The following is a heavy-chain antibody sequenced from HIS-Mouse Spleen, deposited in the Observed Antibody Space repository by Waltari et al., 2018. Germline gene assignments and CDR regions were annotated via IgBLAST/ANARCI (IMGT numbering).Heavy chain of an antibody. J-gene: IGHJ4*02. V-gene: IGHV4-34*01. CDR2: INHSGST. CDR3: ATDPATVTGHYFDY. D-gene: IGHD4-17*01. CDR1: GGSFSGYY. Sequence: QVQLQQWGAGLLKPSETLSLTCAVHGGSFSGYYWLWIRQPPGKGLEWIGEINHSGSTNYNPSLKSRVTISVDTSKNQFSLKLSSVTAADTAVYYCATDPATVTGHYFDYWGQGTLVTVSS.